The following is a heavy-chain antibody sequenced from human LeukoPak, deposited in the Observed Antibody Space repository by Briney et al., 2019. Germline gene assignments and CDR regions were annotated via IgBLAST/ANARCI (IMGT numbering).Heavy chain of an antibody. CDR2: INWNGGST. CDR1: GFSFDDYV. J-gene: IGHJ4*02. CDR3: ARGPLSPDYYGSGSYLNPFDY. V-gene: IGHV3-20*04. Sequence: PGGSLRLSCAASGFSFDDYVMSWVREAPGKGLEWVSGINWNGGSTGYADSVKGRFTISRDNAKNSPYLHMNRLRTGDTALYYCARGPLSPDYYGSGSYLNPFDYWGEGTLVTVSS. D-gene: IGHD3-10*01.